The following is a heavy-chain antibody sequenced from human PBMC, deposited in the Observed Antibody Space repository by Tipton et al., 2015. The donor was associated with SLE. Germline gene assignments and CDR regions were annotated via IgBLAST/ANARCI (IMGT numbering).Heavy chain of an antibody. D-gene: IGHD6-13*01. Sequence: TLSLTCTVSGGSISSHYWSWIRQSPGKGLEWMGYMYSSGNTIHNPSLKSRVTISVDTSKNQFSLKLSSVTAADTAVYYCARLFGIAAVWGQGTLVTVSS. J-gene: IGHJ4*02. CDR2: MYSSGNT. CDR1: GGSISSHY. CDR3: ARLFGIAAV. V-gene: IGHV4-4*08.